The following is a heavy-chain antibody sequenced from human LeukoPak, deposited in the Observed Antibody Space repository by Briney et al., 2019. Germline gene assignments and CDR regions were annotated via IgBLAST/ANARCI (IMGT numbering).Heavy chain of an antibody. Sequence: PSETLSLTCTVSGGSISSSSYYWGWIRQPPGKGLEWIGSIYYSGSTYYNPSLKGRVTISVDTSKNQFSLKLSSVTAADTAVYYCARHRHPYYDFWSGYYTFQHWGQGTLVTVSS. V-gene: IGHV4-39*01. CDR1: GGSISSSSYY. J-gene: IGHJ1*01. CDR2: IYYSGST. CDR3: ARHRHPYYDFWSGYYTFQH. D-gene: IGHD3-3*01.